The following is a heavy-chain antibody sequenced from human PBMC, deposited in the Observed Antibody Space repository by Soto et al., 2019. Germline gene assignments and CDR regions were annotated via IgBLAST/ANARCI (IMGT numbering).Heavy chain of an antibody. J-gene: IGHJ3*01. V-gene: IGHV1-69*01. Sequence: QVQLVQSGAEVKKPGSSVKVSCKASGGTFSSYAISWVRQSPGQGLEWMGGIIPIFGTANYAQKFQGRVTITADESTSTACMELSSLRSEDTDVYYCARESPSRGGELLLGVDAFELWGQGRMVTVSS. D-gene: IGHD1-26*01. CDR2: IIPIFGTA. CDR1: GGTFSSYA. CDR3: ARESPSRGGELLLGVDAFEL.